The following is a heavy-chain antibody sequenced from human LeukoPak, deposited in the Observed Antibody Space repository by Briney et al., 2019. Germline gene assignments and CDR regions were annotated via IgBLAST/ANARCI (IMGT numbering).Heavy chain of an antibody. CDR3: ARDEPRGAWVY. CDR2: IYHTGIT. V-gene: IGHV4-59*01. Sequence: SETLSLTCTVSGGSIGSDYWTWIRQPPGEALEWIGDIYHTGITNYNPSLKSRVTISVDTSKNQFSLTLNAVTAPDTALYYWARDEPRGAWVYWGQGALVNVS. D-gene: IGHD1-14*01. CDR1: GGSIGSDY. J-gene: IGHJ4*02.